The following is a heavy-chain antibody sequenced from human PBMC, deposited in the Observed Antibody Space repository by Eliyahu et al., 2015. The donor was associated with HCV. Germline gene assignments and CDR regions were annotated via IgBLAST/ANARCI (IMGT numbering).Heavy chain of an antibody. CDR1: GXSFTXYW. J-gene: IGHJ4*02. Sequence: EVQLVQSGAEVXKXGXSLRISCKGSGXSFTXYWXSWVRQMPGXGLEWMGRIXPSDSXTNYSPSFQGHVTISADKSISTAYLQWSSLKASDTAMYYCARQAGVGAPAGWGQGTLVTVSS. D-gene: IGHD1-26*01. CDR2: IXPSDSXT. CDR3: ARQAGVGAPAG. V-gene: IGHV5-10-1*03.